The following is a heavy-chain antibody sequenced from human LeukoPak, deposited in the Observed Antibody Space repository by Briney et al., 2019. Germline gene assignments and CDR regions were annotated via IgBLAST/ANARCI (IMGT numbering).Heavy chain of an antibody. V-gene: IGHV4-59*11. CDR3: ASGRDGYNDY. Sequence: SETLSLTCTVSGGSISSHYWSWIRQPPGKGLEWIGYICYSGSTNYNPSLKSRVTISVDTSKNQFSLKLSSVTAADTAVYYCASGRDGYNDYWGQGTLVTVSS. CDR2: ICYSGST. J-gene: IGHJ4*02. CDR1: GGSISSHY. D-gene: IGHD5-24*01.